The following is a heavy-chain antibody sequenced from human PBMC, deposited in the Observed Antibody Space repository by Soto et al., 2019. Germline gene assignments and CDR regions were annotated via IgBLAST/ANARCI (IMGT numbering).Heavy chain of an antibody. J-gene: IGHJ5*02. D-gene: IGHD2-2*01. Sequence: GASVKVSCKASGYTFTNYGISWVRQAPGQGLEWMGWISAYNGKTNYAQKLQGRVTMTTDTSTSTAYMELRSLTSDDAAVYYCARDFSVPPATPNNWFYPWGQGTLVPVSS. V-gene: IGHV1-18*01. CDR3: ARDFSVPPATPNNWFYP. CDR1: GYTFTNYG. CDR2: ISAYNGKT.